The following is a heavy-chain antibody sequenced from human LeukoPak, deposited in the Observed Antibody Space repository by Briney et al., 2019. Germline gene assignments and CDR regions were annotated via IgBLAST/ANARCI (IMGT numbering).Heavy chain of an antibody. V-gene: IGHV4-59*12. D-gene: IGHD6-13*01. CDR2: IYYSGST. Sequence: PSETLSLTCTVSGGSISSYYWSWIRQPPGKGLGWIGYIYYSGSTNYNPSLKSRVTISVDTSKNQFSLKLSSVTAADTAVYYCARVSSSWYQDWYFDLWGRGTLVTVSS. J-gene: IGHJ2*01. CDR1: GGSISSYY. CDR3: ARVSSSWYQDWYFDL.